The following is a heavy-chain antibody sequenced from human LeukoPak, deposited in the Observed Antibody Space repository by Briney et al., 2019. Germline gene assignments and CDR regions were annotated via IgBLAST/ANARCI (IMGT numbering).Heavy chain of an antibody. CDR1: GFTFSSYG. D-gene: IGHD6-19*01. J-gene: IGHJ4*02. CDR2: ISYDGSNK. CDR3: AKDLSSGCHDY. Sequence: GGSLRLSCAASGFTFSSYGMHWVRQAPSKGLEWVAVISYDGSNKYYADSVKGRFTISRDNSKNTLYLQMNSLRAEDTAVYYCAKDLSSGCHDYWGQGTLVTVSS. V-gene: IGHV3-30*18.